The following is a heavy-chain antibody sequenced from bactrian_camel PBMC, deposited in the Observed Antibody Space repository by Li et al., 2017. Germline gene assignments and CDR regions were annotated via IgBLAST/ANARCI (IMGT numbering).Heavy chain of an antibody. Sequence: VQLVESGGGLVQAGGSLRLSCVVSGLNFEDYAMGWFRQVPGSECELVSTITKRGGTWYTPSVQGRFTISRDIAKNMLYLQLTSLNTEDTAMYFCAKEGEREPGYNEYGADFGYWGQGTQVTVS. CDR2: ITKRGGT. V-gene: IGHV3-1*01. CDR3: AKEGEREPGYNEYGADFGY. D-gene: IGHD1*01. CDR1: GLNFEDYA. J-gene: IGHJ6*01.